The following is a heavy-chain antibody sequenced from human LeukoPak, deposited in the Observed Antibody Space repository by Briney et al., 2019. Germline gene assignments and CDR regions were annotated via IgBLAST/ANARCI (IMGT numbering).Heavy chain of an antibody. J-gene: IGHJ4*02. CDR3: ARRSRGYCSSTSCFFDS. Sequence: GESLKISCKGSGYSFTSYWIAWVRQMPGKGVEWMGIIYPGDSDTRNSPSFQGQVTISADKSISTAYLQWSSLKAADTAMYYCARRSRGYCSSTSCFFDSWGQGTLVTVSS. CDR2: IYPGDSDT. V-gene: IGHV5-51*01. D-gene: IGHD2-2*01. CDR1: GYSFTSYW.